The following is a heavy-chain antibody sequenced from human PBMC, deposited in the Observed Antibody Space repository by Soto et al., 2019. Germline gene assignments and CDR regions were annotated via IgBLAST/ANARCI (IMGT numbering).Heavy chain of an antibody. Sequence: RASVKVSCKASGYTFTSYGISWVRQAPGQGLEWMGWISAYNGNTNYAQKLQGRVTMTTDTSTSTVYMELRSLRSDDTAVYYCASTLSREAAAGTRISLWFDPWGQGTLVTVSS. CDR1: GYTFTSYG. D-gene: IGHD6-13*01. CDR3: ASTLSREAAAGTRISLWFDP. V-gene: IGHV1-18*01. J-gene: IGHJ5*02. CDR2: ISAYNGNT.